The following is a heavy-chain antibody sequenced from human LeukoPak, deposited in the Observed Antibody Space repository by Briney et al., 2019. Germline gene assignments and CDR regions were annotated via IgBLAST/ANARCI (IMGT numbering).Heavy chain of an antibody. CDR1: GGSISSYY. D-gene: IGHD3-16*02. Sequence: SETLSLTCTVSGGSISSYYWSWIRQPPGKGLEWIGYIYYSGSTNYNPSLKSRVTISVDTSKNQFSLKLSSVTAADTAMYYCARTLRLGELSLFYWGQGTLVTVSS. CDR3: ARTLRLGELSLFY. CDR2: IYYSGST. J-gene: IGHJ4*02. V-gene: IGHV4-59*01.